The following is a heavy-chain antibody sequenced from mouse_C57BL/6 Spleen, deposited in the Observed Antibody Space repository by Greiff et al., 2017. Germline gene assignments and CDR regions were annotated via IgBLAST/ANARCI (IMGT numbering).Heavy chain of an antibody. V-gene: IGHV1-85*01. CDR3: ARGRAYNRNNGYFDV. Sequence: VQVVESGPELVKPGASVKLSCKASGYTFTSYDINWVKQRPGQGLEWIGWIYPRDGSTKYTEKFKGKATLTVDPSSSTVYMELHSLSAEESAVYFGARGRAYNRNNGYFDVWGTGTTVTVSS. CDR2: IYPRDGST. J-gene: IGHJ1*03. CDR1: GYTFTSYD. D-gene: IGHD2-5*01.